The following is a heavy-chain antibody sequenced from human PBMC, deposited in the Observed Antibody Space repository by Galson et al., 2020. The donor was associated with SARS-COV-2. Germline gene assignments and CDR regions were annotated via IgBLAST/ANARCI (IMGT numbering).Heavy chain of an antibody. CDR3: ARYNVTYHYY. D-gene: IGHD1-26*01. J-gene: IGHJ4*02. CDR2: IHSNGNA. V-gene: IGHV4-59*08. Sequence: SETLSLTCTVSGGSISSYYCCWIRHPPPKGLERIWYIHSNGNAKHNPSHKSRVTMTVATSANQFPLRLSSATAADTAVYYCARYNVTYHYYWGQGTLVTGSS. CDR1: GGSISSYY.